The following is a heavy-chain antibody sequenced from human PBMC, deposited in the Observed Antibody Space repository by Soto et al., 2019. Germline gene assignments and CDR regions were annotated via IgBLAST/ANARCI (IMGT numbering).Heavy chain of an antibody. Sequence: SVKVSCKASGGTFSSYAISWVRQAPGQGLEWMGGIIPIFGTANYAQKFQGRVTITADESTSTAYMELSSLRSEDTAVYYCARDCSGGSCREYYYYGMDVWGQGTTVTVSS. J-gene: IGHJ6*02. CDR2: IIPIFGTA. V-gene: IGHV1-69*13. CDR1: GGTFSSYA. CDR3: ARDCSGGSCREYYYYGMDV. D-gene: IGHD2-15*01.